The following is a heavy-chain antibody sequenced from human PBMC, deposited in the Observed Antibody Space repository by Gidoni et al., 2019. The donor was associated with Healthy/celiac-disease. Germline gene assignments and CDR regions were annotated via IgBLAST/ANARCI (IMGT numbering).Heavy chain of an antibody. CDR1: GFTFSSYA. CDR2: ISGSGGST. J-gene: IGHJ4*02. D-gene: IGHD3-3*01. Sequence: EVQLLESGGGLVQPGGSLRLSCAASGFTFSSYAMSWVRQAPGKGLEWVSAISGSGGSTYYADSVKGRFTISRDNSKNTLYLQMNSLRAEDTAVYYCAKEGEYDFWSGHQGGFDYWGQGTLVTVSS. V-gene: IGHV3-23*01. CDR3: AKEGEYDFWSGHQGGFDY.